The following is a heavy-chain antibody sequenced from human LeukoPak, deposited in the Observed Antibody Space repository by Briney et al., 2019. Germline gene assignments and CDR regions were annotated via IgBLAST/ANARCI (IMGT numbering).Heavy chain of an antibody. CDR1: GYTFTSYA. Sequence: ASVKVSCKASGYTFTSYAMNWVRQAPGQGLEWMGWINTNTGNPTYAQGFTGRFVFSLDTSVSTAYLQISSLKAEDTAVYYCARDSDSSGYYSLEFDYWGQRTLVTVSS. J-gene: IGHJ4*02. D-gene: IGHD3-22*01. CDR2: INTNTGNP. V-gene: IGHV7-4-1*02. CDR3: ARDSDSSGYYSLEFDY.